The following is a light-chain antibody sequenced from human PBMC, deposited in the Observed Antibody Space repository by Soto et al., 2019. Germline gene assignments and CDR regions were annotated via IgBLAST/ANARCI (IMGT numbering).Light chain of an antibody. CDR3: HQYNDWPPA. Sequence: EIVVTQSPATLSVSPGERATLSCRASQSVSNNLAWYHQKPGQAPRLLIYGPSTRASGIPARFSGSGYGREFTLTISSLQSEDYGVYYCHQYNDWPPAFGQGTKVDIK. CDR2: GPS. CDR1: QSVSNN. J-gene: IGKJ1*01. V-gene: IGKV3-15*01.